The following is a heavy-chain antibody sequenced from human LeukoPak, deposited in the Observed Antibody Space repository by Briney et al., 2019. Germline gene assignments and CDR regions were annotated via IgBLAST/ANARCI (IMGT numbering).Heavy chain of an antibody. D-gene: IGHD6-19*01. CDR2: IKSKTDGGTT. CDR3: TTPRWLTLYYYYGMDV. V-gene: IGHV3-15*01. J-gene: IGHJ6*04. Sequence: GGSLRLSCAASGFTFSNAWMSWVRQAPGKGLEWVGRIKSKTDGGTTDYAAPVKGRFTISRDDSKNTLYLQMNSLKAEDTAVYYCTTPRWLTLYYYYGMDVWGKGTTVTVSS. CDR1: GFTFSNAW.